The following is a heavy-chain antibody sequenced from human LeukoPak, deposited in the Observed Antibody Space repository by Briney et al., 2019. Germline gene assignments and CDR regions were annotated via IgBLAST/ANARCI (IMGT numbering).Heavy chain of an antibody. CDR1: GFTFSSYS. D-gene: IGHD4-17*01. Sequence: PGGSLRLSCAASGFTFSSYSMNWVRQAPGKGLEWVSSISSSSSYIYYADSVKGRFTISRDNAKNSLYLQMNSLRAEDTAVYYCARTHDMTTVTNFWFDPWGQGTLVTVSS. V-gene: IGHV3-21*01. CDR3: ARTHDMTTVTNFWFDP. CDR2: ISSSSSYI. J-gene: IGHJ5*02.